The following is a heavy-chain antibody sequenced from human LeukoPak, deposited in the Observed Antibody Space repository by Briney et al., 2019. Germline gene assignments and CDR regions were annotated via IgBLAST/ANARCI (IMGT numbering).Heavy chain of an antibody. D-gene: IGHD3-10*01. CDR3: ARDADYGSGSYSPFDY. J-gene: IGHJ4*02. V-gene: IGHV3-48*04. CDR1: GFTFNSYA. CDR2: ISSSGSTI. Sequence: GGSLRLSCAASGFTFNSYALTWVRQAPGKGLEWVSYISSSGSTIYYADSVKGRFTISRDNAKNSLYLQMNSLRAEDTAVYYCARDADYGSGSYSPFDYWGQGTLVTVSS.